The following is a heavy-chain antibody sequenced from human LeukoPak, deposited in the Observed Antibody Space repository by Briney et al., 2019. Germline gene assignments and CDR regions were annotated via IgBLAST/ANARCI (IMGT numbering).Heavy chain of an antibody. D-gene: IGHD3-10*01. V-gene: IGHV3-53*01. CDR1: GFTVSSNY. CDR3: ARGGRGVIFHY. CDR2: IYSGGST. J-gene: IGHJ4*02. Sequence: PGGSLRLSCAASGFTVSSNYMSWVRQAPGKGLEWVSVIYSGGSTYYADSVKGRSTISRDNSKNTLYLQMNSLRAEDTAVYYCARGGRGVIFHYWGQGTLVTVSS.